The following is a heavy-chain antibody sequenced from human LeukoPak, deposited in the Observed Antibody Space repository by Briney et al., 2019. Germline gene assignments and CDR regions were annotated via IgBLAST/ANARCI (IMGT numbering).Heavy chain of an antibody. D-gene: IGHD3-22*01. CDR1: GYTFTNYG. J-gene: IGHJ4*02. CDR3: ARLNSSGYYPGGDY. Sequence: ASVKVSCKASGYTFTNYGISWVRQAPGQGLEWMGWISGYNGHTNYAQKLQGRVTMTTDTSTSTAYMELRSLRSDDTAVYYCARLNSSGYYPGGDYWGQGTLVTVSS. CDR2: ISGYNGHT. V-gene: IGHV1-18*01.